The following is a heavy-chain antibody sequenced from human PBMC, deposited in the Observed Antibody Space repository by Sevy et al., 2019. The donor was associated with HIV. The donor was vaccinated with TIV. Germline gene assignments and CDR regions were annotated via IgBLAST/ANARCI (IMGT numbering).Heavy chain of an antibody. CDR3: ARDRAYSALDY. V-gene: IGHV3-7*01. CDR2: INEDGSRL. Sequence: GGSLRLSCVASGFTFSDSWMTWVRQAPGNGLERIAFINEDGSRLGYVDSVRGRFTISRENTKNSLYLQMNSLRAEDTAVYFCARDRAYSALDYSGQRTMVTVSS. D-gene: IGHD5-18*01. CDR1: GFTFSDSW. J-gene: IGHJ4*02.